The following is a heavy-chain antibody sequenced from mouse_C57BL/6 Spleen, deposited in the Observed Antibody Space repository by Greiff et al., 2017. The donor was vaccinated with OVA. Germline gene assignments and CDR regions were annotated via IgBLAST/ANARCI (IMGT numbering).Heavy chain of an antibody. CDR1: GYTFTSYD. J-gene: IGHJ1*03. D-gene: IGHD2-5*01. V-gene: IGHV1-85*01. Sequence: VQLQQSGPELVKPGASVKLSCKASGYTFTSYDINWVKQRPGPGLEWIGWIYPRDGSTKYNEKFKGKATLTVDTSSSTAYMELHSLTSEDSAVYFCARKKSYYSNWDRYFDVWGTGTTVTVSS. CDR3: ARKKSYYSNWDRYFDV. CDR2: IYPRDGST.